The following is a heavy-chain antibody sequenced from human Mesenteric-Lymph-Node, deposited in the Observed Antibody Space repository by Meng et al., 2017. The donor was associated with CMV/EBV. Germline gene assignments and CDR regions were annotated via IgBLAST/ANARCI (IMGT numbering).Heavy chain of an antibody. CDR2: VSGSGFST. Sequence: GGSLRLSCAASGFTFSSYAMSWVRQAPGKGLEWVSSVSGSGFSTHYAGSVKGRFTTSRDNSKNTLYLQMSGLRAEDTAVYYCAKVAVGTTTYLDYWGQGTLVTVSS. D-gene: IGHD1-26*01. CDR3: AKVAVGTTTYLDY. CDR1: GFTFSSYA. J-gene: IGHJ4*02. V-gene: IGHV3-23*01.